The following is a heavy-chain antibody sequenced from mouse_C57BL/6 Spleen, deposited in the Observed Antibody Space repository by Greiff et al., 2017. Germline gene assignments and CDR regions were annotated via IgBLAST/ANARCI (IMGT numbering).Heavy chain of an antibody. CDR1: GYSITSGYY. CDR3: ANYYDYAPWFAY. V-gene: IGHV3-6*01. D-gene: IGHD2-4*01. J-gene: IGHJ3*01. CDR2: ISYDGSN. Sequence: EVKLVESGPGLVKPSQSLSLTCSVTGYSITSGYYWNWIRQFPGNKLEWMGYISYDGSNNYNPSLKNRISITRDTSKNQFFLKLNSVTTEDTATYYCANYYDYAPWFAYWGQGTLVTVSA.